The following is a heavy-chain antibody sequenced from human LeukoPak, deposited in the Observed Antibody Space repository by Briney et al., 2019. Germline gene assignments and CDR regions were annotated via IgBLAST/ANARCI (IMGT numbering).Heavy chain of an antibody. Sequence: PGGSLRLSCAASGFTFSSYGMHWVRQAPGKGLEWVAFIRYDGSNKYYADSVKGRFTISRDNSKNTLYLQMNSPRAEDTAVYYCAKDDGITIFGVVINQVDYWGQGTLVTVSS. CDR1: GFTFSSYG. D-gene: IGHD3-3*01. CDR2: IRYDGSNK. CDR3: AKDDGITIFGVVINQVDY. V-gene: IGHV3-30*02. J-gene: IGHJ4*02.